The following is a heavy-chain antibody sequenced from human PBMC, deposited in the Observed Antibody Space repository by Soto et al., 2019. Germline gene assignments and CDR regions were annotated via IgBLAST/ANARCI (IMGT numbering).Heavy chain of an antibody. Sequence: PGGSLRLSCAASGFTFSSYAMSWVRQAPGKGLEWVAVISGSGSNKYYADSVKGRFTISRDDSKNTLYLQMNSLRAEDTAVYYCAKDQEQWLVRYYFDSWGQGILVTVSS. J-gene: IGHJ4*02. D-gene: IGHD6-19*01. V-gene: IGHV3-30*18. CDR1: GFTFSSYA. CDR3: AKDQEQWLVRYYFDS. CDR2: ISGSGSNK.